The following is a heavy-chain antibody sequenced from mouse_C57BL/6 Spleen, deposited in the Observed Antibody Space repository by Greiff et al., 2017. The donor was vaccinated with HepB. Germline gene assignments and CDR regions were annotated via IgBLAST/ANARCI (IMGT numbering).Heavy chain of an antibody. CDR3: ARRRYGSSYRYFDV. J-gene: IGHJ1*03. CDR2: INPNNGGT. CDR1: GYTFTDYN. D-gene: IGHD1-1*01. Sequence: VQLQQSGPELVKPGASVKIPCKASGYTFTDYNMDWVKQSHGKSLEWIGDINPNNGGTIYNQKFKGKATLTVDKSSSTAYMELRSLTSEDTAVYYCARRRYGSSYRYFDVWGTGTTVTVSS. V-gene: IGHV1-18*01.